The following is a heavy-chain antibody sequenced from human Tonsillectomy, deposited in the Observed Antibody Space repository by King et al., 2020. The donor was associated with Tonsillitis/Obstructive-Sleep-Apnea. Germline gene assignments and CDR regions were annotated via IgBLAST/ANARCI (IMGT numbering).Heavy chain of an antibody. CDR2: IYYSGST. D-gene: IGHD6-13*01. Sequence: VQLQESGPGLVKPSQTLSLTCTVSGGSISSGGYYWSWIRQHPGKGLEWIGYIYYSGSTYYNPSLKSLVTISVDTSKNQFSLKLSSVTAADTAVYFCAGLVAAAGSSWFDPWGQGTLVTVSS. V-gene: IGHV4-31*01. CDR3: AGLVAAAGSSWFDP. CDR1: GGSISSGGYY. J-gene: IGHJ5*02.